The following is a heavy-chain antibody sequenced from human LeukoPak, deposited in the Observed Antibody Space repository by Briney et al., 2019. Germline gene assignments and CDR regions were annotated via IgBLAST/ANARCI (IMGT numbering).Heavy chain of an antibody. CDR3: AKDLLAAGFSTWFDP. D-gene: IGHD6-13*01. CDR1: GFTFSTYA. Sequence: GWSLRLSCAASGFTFSTYAMTWVRQAPGKGLEWVSGLCGGGSNTYYADSVKGRFTISRDNARDTLYLQMNSLRVEDTAVYYCAKDLLAAGFSTWFDPWGQGTLVTVSA. V-gene: IGHV3-23*01. J-gene: IGHJ5*02. CDR2: LCGGGSNT.